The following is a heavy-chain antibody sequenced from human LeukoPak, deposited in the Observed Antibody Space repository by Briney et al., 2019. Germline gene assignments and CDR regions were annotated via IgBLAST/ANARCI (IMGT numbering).Heavy chain of an antibody. Sequence: GGSLRLSCAASGFTFSDYDMHWVRQARGKGLEWVSSISIIEYPYYLASVECLFTISRENAKTSLYLQMNSIRAGDTAVYYCARGAQTRFHIWGQGTMVTVPS. CDR1: GFTFSDYD. CDR2: ISIIEYP. V-gene: IGHV3-13*05. CDR3: ARGAQTRFHI. J-gene: IGHJ3*02.